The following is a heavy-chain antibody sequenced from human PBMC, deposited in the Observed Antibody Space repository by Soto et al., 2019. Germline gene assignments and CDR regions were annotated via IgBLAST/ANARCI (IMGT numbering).Heavy chain of an antibody. V-gene: IGHV3-7*01. CDR1: GFTFSSYW. J-gene: IGHJ6*02. CDR2: IKQDGSEK. CDR3: ARDRVLRFLEWLPYYGMDV. Sequence: PGGSLRLSCAASGFTFSSYWMSWVRQAPGKGLEWVANIKQDGSEKYYVDSVKGRFTISRDNAKNSLYLQMNSLRAEDTAGYYCARDRVLRFLEWLPYYGMDVWGQGTTVTVSS. D-gene: IGHD3-3*01.